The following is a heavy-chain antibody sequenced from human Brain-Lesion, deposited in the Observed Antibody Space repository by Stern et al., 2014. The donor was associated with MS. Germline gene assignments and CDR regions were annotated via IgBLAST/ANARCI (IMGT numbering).Heavy chain of an antibody. CDR2: IYSSGST. V-gene: IGHV4-39*01. D-gene: IGHD4-17*01. CDR1: GGSINTNNYY. CDR3: ARTGDDFGDYSLSY. Sequence: QVQLQESGPGLVKPSETLSLTCTVSGGSINTNNYYWGWIRQPPGKGLEWIGNIYSSGSTFYSPSLKSRVTMSVDTSKTQSSLKRSSVTAADTAVYYCARTGDDFGDYSLSYWGQGTLVTVSS. J-gene: IGHJ4*02.